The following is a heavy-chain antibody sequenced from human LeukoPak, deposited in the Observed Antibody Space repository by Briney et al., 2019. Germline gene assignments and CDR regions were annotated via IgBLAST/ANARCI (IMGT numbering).Heavy chain of an antibody. CDR2: ISSSSSYI. CDR3: ARSNAAAGTYFDY. Sequence: GGSLRLSCAASGFTFSSYSMNWVRQAPGKGLEWVSSISSSSSYIYYADSVKGRFTISRDNAKNSLYLQMDSLRAEDTAVYYCARSNAAAGTYFDYWGQGTLVTVSS. V-gene: IGHV3-21*01. D-gene: IGHD6-13*01. CDR1: GFTFSSYS. J-gene: IGHJ4*02.